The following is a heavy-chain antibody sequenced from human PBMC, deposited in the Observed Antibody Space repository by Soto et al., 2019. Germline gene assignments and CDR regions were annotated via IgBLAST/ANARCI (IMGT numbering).Heavy chain of an antibody. CDR1: GGSVSSGDYY. V-gene: IGHV4-61*08. Sequence: PSETLSLTCTVSGGSVSSGDYYWSWLRQPPGKGLQWIGYVYYSGSTDYNPSLKSRVTISVDTSKNQFSLKLTSVTVADTAVYYCARERTGDPTFFDYWGQGTLVTVS. J-gene: IGHJ4*02. CDR3: ARERTGDPTFFDY. D-gene: IGHD1-1*01. CDR2: VYYSGST.